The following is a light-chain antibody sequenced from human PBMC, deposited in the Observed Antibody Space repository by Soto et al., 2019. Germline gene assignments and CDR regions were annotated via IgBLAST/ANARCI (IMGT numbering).Light chain of an antibody. V-gene: IGKV1-6*01. CDR2: GAS. J-gene: IGKJ1*01. CDR3: LQDYNFPWT. CDR1: QGIRDE. Sequence: AIQMTQSPSSLSASVGDRVTITCRASQGIRDELGWYQQKPGKAPKLLIYGASTLQSGVPSRFSGSGSGTDFTLTISSLQPEDFATYYCLQDYNFPWTLGQGTKVDIK.